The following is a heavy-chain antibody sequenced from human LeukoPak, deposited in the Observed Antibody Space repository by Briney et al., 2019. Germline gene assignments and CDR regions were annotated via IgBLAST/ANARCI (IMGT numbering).Heavy chain of an antibody. V-gene: IGHV3-74*01. CDR3: ARDYGQYHNTPFFDY. J-gene: IGHJ4*02. D-gene: IGHD2/OR15-2a*01. Sequence: GGSLRLSCAASGFTFSGHWMHWVRQAPGKGLVWVSRINTDGGTTYYADSVKGRFTISRDNAKDTLYLQMDSLRAEDTAVYYCARDYGQYHNTPFFDYWGQGTLVTVSS. CDR1: GFTFSGHW. CDR2: INTDGGTT.